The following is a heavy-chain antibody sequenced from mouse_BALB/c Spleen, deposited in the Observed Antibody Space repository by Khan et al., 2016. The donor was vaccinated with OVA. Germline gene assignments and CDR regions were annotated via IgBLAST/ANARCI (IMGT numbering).Heavy chain of an antibody. Sequence: VQLKESGPGLVKPSQSLSLTCTVTGYSITSDYAWNWIRQFPGNKLEWMGYISYSGSTSYNPSLKSRISITRDTSKNQFFLQLNSVTTEDTATYYCARDYGSSCYYFDYWGQGTTLTVSS. CDR2: ISYSGST. J-gene: IGHJ2*01. D-gene: IGHD1-1*01. CDR3: ARDYGSSCYYFDY. CDR1: GYSITSDYA. V-gene: IGHV3-2*02.